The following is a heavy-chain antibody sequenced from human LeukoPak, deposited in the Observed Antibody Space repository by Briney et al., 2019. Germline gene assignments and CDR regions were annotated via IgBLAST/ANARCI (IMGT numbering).Heavy chain of an antibody. CDR3: ARRGSPGGFDI. CDR1: GYTFTGYY. CDR2: INPKSGGT. V-gene: IGHV1-2*02. D-gene: IGHD1-26*01. J-gene: IGHJ3*02. Sequence: ASVKVSCKASGYTFTGYYMHWVRQAPGQGLEWMGWINPKSGGTNYAHRFQGRVTMTRDTSISTAYMELSRLRSDDTAVYYCARRGSPGGFDIWGQGTMVTVSS.